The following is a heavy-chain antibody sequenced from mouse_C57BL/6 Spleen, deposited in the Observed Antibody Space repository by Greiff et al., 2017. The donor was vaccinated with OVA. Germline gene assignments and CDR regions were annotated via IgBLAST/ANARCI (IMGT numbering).Heavy chain of an antibody. D-gene: IGHD1-1*01. V-gene: IGHV1-55*01. Sequence: VQLQQPGAELVKPGASVKMSCKASGYTFTSYWITWVKQRPGQGLAWIGDIYPGSGSTNYNEKFKSKATLTVDTSSSTAYMQLSSLTSEDSAVYYCAKGLRDYAMDYWGQGTSVTVSS. CDR1: GYTFTSYW. CDR3: AKGLRDYAMDY. CDR2: IYPGSGST. J-gene: IGHJ4*01.